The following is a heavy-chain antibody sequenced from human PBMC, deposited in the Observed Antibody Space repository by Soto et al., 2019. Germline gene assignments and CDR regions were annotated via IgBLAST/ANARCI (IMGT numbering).Heavy chain of an antibody. Sequence: EVQLVESGGGLVQPGRSLRLSCAASGFSFDDYAMHWVRQAPGKGLEWVSGIVWNSGSVGYADFVKGRFTISRDNAKNSLYLQMNSLRVEDTALYYSAKGTYYASGSYYIDYWGQGTLVTVSS. D-gene: IGHD3-10*01. V-gene: IGHV3-9*01. J-gene: IGHJ4*02. CDR2: IVWNSGSV. CDR1: GFSFDDYA. CDR3: AKGTYYASGSYYIDY.